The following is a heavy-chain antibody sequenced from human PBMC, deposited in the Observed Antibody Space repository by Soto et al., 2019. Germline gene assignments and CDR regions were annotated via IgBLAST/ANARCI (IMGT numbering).Heavy chain of an antibody. D-gene: IGHD3-22*01. CDR1: GFTLSSYA. CDR2: ISGSGGST. J-gene: IGHJ4*02. Sequence: PGGSLRLSCAASGFTLSSYAMSWVRQAPGKGLEWVSAISGSGGSTYYADSVKGRFTIFRDNSKNTVYLQMNSVRAGDTAVYYCAKAYDYSDSSGYPFDYWGQGTLVTVSS. V-gene: IGHV3-23*01. CDR3: AKAYDYSDSSGYPFDY.